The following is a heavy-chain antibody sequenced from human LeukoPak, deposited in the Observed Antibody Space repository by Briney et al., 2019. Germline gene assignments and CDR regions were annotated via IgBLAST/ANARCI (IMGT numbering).Heavy chain of an antibody. V-gene: IGHV3-21*01. J-gene: IGHJ4*02. CDR2: ISSSSSYI. Sequence: GGSLPLSRAACRLTFRNYSMNWLRQAPAKGLEWVSSISSSSSYIYYADSVKGRLTISRDNAKNSLYLQMNSLGAEDTAVYYCARDAEHSSSALGYWGQGTLVTVSS. D-gene: IGHD6-6*01. CDR1: RLTFRNYS. CDR3: ARDAEHSSSALGY.